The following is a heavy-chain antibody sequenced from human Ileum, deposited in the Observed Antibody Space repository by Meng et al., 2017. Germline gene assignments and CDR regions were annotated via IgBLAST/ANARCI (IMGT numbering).Heavy chain of an antibody. CDR2: INTDTGNP. Sequence: QVQLVKAGSGLKQPGASLKISCKASGYNFTKKGMNWVRQAPGQGLEWIGWINTDTGNPTYAQGFTGRFVFSLDTSVSTAYLQISSLKTEDTAVYYCAREPQRFDYWGQGTLVTVSS. J-gene: IGHJ4*02. CDR1: GYNFTKKG. V-gene: IGHV7-4-1*02. CDR3: AREPQRFDY.